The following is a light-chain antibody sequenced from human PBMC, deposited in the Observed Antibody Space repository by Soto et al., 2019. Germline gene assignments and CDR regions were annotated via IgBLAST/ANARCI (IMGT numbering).Light chain of an antibody. CDR3: SSYTSSNTYV. J-gene: IGLJ1*01. V-gene: IGLV2-14*03. CDR2: DVN. Sequence: QSLLTQPASVSGSPGQSIAISCTGTSVDVGGFEYVSWYQQHPGKVPKLMIYDVNNRPSGVSNRFSGSKSGNTASLIISGLQAEDEADYFCSSYTSSNTYVFGTGTKVTVL. CDR1: SVDVGGFEY.